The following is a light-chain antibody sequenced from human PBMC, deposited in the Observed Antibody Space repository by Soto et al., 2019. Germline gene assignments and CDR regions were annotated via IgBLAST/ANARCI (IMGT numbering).Light chain of an antibody. CDR1: QSLAYSDGQTY. J-gene: IGKJ5*01. CDR3: MQGTHWTIT. CDR2: KVS. Sequence: DVVMTQSPLSLPVTLGQPASISFRYSQSLAYSDGQTYFRWFPQRXGRSPRXXIYKVSHRDSGVQALFSGSGAGTDFARKISRVEAEDVRVDYCMQGTHWTITFGQGTRLENK. V-gene: IGKV2-30*01.